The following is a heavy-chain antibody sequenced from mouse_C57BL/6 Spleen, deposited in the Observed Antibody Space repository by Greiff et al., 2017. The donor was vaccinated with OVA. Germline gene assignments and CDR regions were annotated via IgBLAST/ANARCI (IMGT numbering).Heavy chain of an antibody. D-gene: IGHD1-1*01. CDR1: GYAFTNYL. J-gene: IGHJ1*03. Sequence: QVQLQQSGAELVRPGTSVKVSCKASGYAFTNYLIEWVKQRPGQGLEWIGVINPGSGGTNYNEKFKGKATLTADKSSSTAYMQLSSLTSEDSAVYFGARSGTVVATRYFDVWGTGTTVTVSA. V-gene: IGHV1-54*01. CDR3: ARSGTVVATRYFDV. CDR2: INPGSGGT.